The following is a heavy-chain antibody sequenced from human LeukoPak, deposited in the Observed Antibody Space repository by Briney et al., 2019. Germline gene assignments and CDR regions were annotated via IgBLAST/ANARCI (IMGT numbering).Heavy chain of an antibody. J-gene: IGHJ4*02. CDR3: AKSHYGGSFDY. V-gene: IGHV3-33*06. CDR2: IWYDGSNK. CDR1: GFTFRNYG. D-gene: IGHD2-15*01. Sequence: GGSLRLSCAASGFTFRNYGMHWVRQAPGKGLEWVAVIWYDGSNKYYADSVKGRFTISRDNSRNTLYLQMNSLRAEDTALYHCAKSHYGGSFDYWGQGTLVTVSS.